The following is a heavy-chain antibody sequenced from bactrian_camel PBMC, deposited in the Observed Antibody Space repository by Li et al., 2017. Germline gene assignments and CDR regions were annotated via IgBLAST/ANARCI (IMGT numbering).Heavy chain of an antibody. V-gene: IGHV3S53*01. Sequence: QVQLVESGGELVQPGKSLRLSCAASGSTYSRYSMGWYRQAPGKEREGVAIIESDGATTYTESVQGRFTISRDNAKNTVYVQMNILKSEDTALYYCTSGGSYGGSWPALGYWGQWTQVTVS. D-gene: IGHD6*01. CDR2: IESDGAT. CDR1: GSTYSRYS. J-gene: IGHJ6*01. CDR3: TSGGSYGGSWPALGY.